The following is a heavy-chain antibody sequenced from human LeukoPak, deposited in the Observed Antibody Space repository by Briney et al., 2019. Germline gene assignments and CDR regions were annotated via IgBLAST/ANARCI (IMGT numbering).Heavy chain of an antibody. J-gene: IGHJ6*02. V-gene: IGHV3-15*01. CDR2: IKSKPDGGTT. CDR1: GFTFINAW. D-gene: IGHD6-13*01. CDR3: ATSHSSTWFPGASNWAYYYGMDV. Sequence: GGSLRLSCAASGFTFINAWMSWVRQAPGKGLEWVGRIKSKPDGGTTDYAAPVKGRFTISRDDSKSAVYLHMNSLKTEDTAVYYCATSHSSTWFPGASNWAYYYGMDVWGQGTTVTVFS.